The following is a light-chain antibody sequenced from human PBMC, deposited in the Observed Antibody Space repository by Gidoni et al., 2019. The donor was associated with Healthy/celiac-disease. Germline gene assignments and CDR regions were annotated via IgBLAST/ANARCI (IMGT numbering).Light chain of an antibody. CDR1: QSISSY. CDR2: AAS. CDR3: QQSYSTPWT. Sequence: DIQMTQSPSSLSASVGDRVTITCRASQSISSYLNWYQQKPGKAPKLLIYAASSLQSGVPSRFSGSGSGTDFTLTFNSLQPEDFVTYYCQQSYSTPWTFGQGTKVEIK. V-gene: IGKV1-39*01. J-gene: IGKJ1*01.